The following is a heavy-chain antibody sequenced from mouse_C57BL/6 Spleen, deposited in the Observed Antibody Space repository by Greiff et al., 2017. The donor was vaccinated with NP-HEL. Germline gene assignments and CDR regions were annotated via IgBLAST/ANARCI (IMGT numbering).Heavy chain of an antibody. V-gene: IGHV14-2*01. CDR1: GFNIKDYY. D-gene: IGHD1-1*01. CDR3: ARGTTVVPYYFDD. J-gene: IGHJ2*01. Sequence: VQLQQSGAELLKPGASVKLSCTASGFNIKDYYMHWVKQRTEQGLEWIGRIDPEDGETKYAPKFQGKAPITSDTSSNTAYLQLSSLTAEDTAVYYCARGTTVVPYYFDDWGQGTTLTVSS. CDR2: IDPEDGET.